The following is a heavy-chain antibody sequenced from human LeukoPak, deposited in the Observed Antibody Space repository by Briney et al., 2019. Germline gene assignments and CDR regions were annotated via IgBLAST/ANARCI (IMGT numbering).Heavy chain of an antibody. CDR2: ISAYNGNT. D-gene: IGHD2-2*01. CDR1: GYTFTSYG. CDR3: ASTIPNFGYCSSTSCPYWFDP. Sequence: ASVKVPCKASGYTFTSYGISWVRQAPGQGLEWMGWISAYNGNTNYAQKLRGRVTMTTDTSTSTAYMELRSLRSDDTAVYYCASTIPNFGYCSSTSCPYWFDPWGQGTLVTVSS. J-gene: IGHJ5*02. V-gene: IGHV1-18*01.